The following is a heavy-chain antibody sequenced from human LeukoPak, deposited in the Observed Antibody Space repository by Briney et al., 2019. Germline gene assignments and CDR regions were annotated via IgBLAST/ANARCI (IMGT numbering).Heavy chain of an antibody. CDR2: IYYSGST. D-gene: IGHD6-13*01. J-gene: IGHJ5*02. Sequence: SETLSLTCSVSGAPIRSYYWSWIRQPPGKGLEWIGYIYYSGSTKYNASLKSRGTISLDTSKNQFSLNLNSVTAADTAVYYCARGNIAAAGYTWFDPWGQGTLVTVSS. V-gene: IGHV4-59*01. CDR1: GAPIRSYY. CDR3: ARGNIAAAGYTWFDP.